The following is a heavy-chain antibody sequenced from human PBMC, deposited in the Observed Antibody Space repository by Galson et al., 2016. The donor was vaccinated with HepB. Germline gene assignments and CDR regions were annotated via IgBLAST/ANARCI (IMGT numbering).Heavy chain of an antibody. D-gene: IGHD1-7*01. CDR1: GFSLSTYGMA. CDR2: IYWDDDK. CDR3: VLSTFELGTNYFDT. V-gene: IGHV2-5*02. Sequence: PALVKPTQTLTLTCTFSGFSLSTYGMAVGWIRQPPGKALEWLTLIYWDDDKTYRPSLKNRVTITKDTSKNQVVLTMTNMDPVDTATCYCVLSTFELGTNYFDTWGQGTLVIVSS. J-gene: IGHJ5*02.